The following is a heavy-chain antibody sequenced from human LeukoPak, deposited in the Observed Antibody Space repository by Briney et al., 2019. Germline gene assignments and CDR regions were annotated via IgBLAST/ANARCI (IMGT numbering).Heavy chain of an antibody. CDR3: ARGLRQLVRSWHY. J-gene: IGHJ4*02. CDR1: GGSINTGTYY. Sequence: SQTLSLTCTVSGGSINTGTYYWNWIRQPAGKGLEWLGRISTSGITHYNPSLTSRVTISLDTTNNQFSLNLISVTAADTAVYYCARGLRQLVRSWHYWGQGTLVTVSS. D-gene: IGHD6-6*01. V-gene: IGHV4-61*02. CDR2: ISTSGIT.